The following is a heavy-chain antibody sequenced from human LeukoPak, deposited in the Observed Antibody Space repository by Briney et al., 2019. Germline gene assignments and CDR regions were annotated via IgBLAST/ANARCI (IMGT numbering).Heavy chain of an antibody. CDR1: GFIFRNYG. Sequence: PGGSLRLSCAGSGFIFRNYGMHWVRQAPGQGLQWVAVISDGGTHLYYADSVKGRFTISRDNSESTMYLQMNSLRVEDTAVYYCARVYRNEEDFWTPNNYMDVWGKGTTVTVSS. CDR2: ISDGGTHL. J-gene: IGHJ6*03. CDR3: ARVYRNEEDFWTPNNYMDV. V-gene: IGHV3-30*03. D-gene: IGHD3/OR15-3a*01.